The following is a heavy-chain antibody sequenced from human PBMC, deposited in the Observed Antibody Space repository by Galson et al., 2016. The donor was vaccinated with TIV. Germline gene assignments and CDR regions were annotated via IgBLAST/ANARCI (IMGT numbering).Heavy chain of an antibody. D-gene: IGHD7-27*01. CDR2: FYDSETT. CDR1: GDSISSYY. Sequence: LSLTCIVFGDSISSYYWSWIRQPPGKGLEWIGYFYDSETTNDNPSLKSRVTLSVDTSRNQLSLKLSSVTAADTAVYYCARHGAWGTFDYWGPGILVTVSS. CDR3: ARHGAWGTFDY. V-gene: IGHV4-59*08. J-gene: IGHJ4*02.